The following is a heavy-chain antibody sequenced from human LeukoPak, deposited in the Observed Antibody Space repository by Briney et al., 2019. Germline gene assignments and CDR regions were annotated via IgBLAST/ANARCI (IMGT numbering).Heavy chain of an antibody. CDR1: GFTFSSYD. V-gene: IGHV3-23*01. J-gene: IGHJ6*02. D-gene: IGHD4-11*01. Sequence: PGASLRLSCAASGFTFSSYDMSWVRQAPGKGLEWVSAINGSGGSTYYADSVKRRFTISRDNSKNTLYLQMNSLRAEDTAVYYCAKDPTVTMGYYYYGMDVWGQGTTVTVSS. CDR3: AKDPTVTMGYYYYGMDV. CDR2: INGSGGST.